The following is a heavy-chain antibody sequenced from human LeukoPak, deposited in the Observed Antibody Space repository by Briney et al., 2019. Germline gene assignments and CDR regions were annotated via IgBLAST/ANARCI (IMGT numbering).Heavy chain of an antibody. V-gene: IGHV3-23*01. CDR1: GFTFSSYA. Sequence: GGSLRLSCAASGFTFSSYAMNWVRQAPGKGLEWVSGINSSGGGTYYADSVKGRFTISRDNSKNTLYLQMNSLRAEDTAVYYCAGGSGWLIEYWGQGTLITVSS. CDR2: INSSGGGT. J-gene: IGHJ4*02. D-gene: IGHD6-19*01. CDR3: AGGSGWLIEY.